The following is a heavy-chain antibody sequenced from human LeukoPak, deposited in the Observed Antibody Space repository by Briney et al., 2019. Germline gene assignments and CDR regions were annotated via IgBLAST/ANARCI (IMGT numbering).Heavy chain of an antibody. Sequence: SETLSLTCAVSGVSISSHYWSWIRQPPGKGLEWIGYIYYSGNTYYSPSLHSRVTISVDTSKNHFSLKLTSVTAADTAVYYCARLLDNDSSGYPDTFDIWGQGTMVTVSS. CDR3: ARLLDNDSSGYPDTFDI. J-gene: IGHJ3*02. CDR2: IYYSGNT. D-gene: IGHD3-22*01. V-gene: IGHV4-59*11. CDR1: GVSISSHY.